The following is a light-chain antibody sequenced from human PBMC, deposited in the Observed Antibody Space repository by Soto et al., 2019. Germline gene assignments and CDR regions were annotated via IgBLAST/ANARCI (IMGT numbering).Light chain of an antibody. CDR3: QQYNNWPPWP. V-gene: IGKV3-15*01. J-gene: IGKJ1*01. CDR1: QSVYSS. Sequence: ETVVKQSPATLSLSTGERATLSCRASQSVYSSLAWYQQKPGQAPRLLIYGASTRATGIPARFSGSGSGTEFTLTISRLQSEDFAVYYCQQYNNWPPWPFGQGTKVDI. CDR2: GAS.